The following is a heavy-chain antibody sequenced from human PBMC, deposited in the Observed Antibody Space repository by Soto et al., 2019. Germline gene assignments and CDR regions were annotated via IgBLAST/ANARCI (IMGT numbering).Heavy chain of an antibody. Sequence: ASVKVSCKASGGTFSSYTISWVRQAPGQGLEWMGRIIPILGIANYAQKFQGRVTITADKSTSTAYMELSSLRSEDTAVYYCARDRGVTMIVVENWFDPWGQGTQVTVSS. J-gene: IGHJ5*02. CDR1: GGTFSSYT. CDR2: IIPILGIA. V-gene: IGHV1-69*04. CDR3: ARDRGVTMIVVENWFDP. D-gene: IGHD3-22*01.